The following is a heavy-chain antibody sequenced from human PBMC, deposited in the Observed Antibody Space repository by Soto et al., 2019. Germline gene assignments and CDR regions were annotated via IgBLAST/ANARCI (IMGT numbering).Heavy chain of an antibody. V-gene: IGHV4-34*01. CDR1: GGSFSGYY. Sequence: SETLSLTCAVYGGSFSGYYWSWIRQPPGKGLEWIGEINHSGSTNYNPSLKSRVTISVDTSKNQFSLKLSSVTAADTAVYYCARRAGYYYMDVWGKGTTVTVSS. D-gene: IGHD3-9*01. J-gene: IGHJ6*03. CDR2: INHSGST. CDR3: ARRAGYYYMDV.